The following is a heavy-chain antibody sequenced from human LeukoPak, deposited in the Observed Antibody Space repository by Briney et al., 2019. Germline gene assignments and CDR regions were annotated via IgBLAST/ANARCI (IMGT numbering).Heavy chain of an antibody. J-gene: IGHJ4*02. CDR2: ISGNGRDI. CDR1: GFNFGGHY. Sequence: GGSLRLSCATSGFNFGGHYMSWVRQAPGKGPEWISYISGNGRDIAYADSVKGRFTISRDNAKNSLYLQMNSLRAEDTAVYYCARGPDYYGSGSSLYYFDYWGQGTLVTVSS. D-gene: IGHD3-10*01. V-gene: IGHV3-11*04. CDR3: ARGPDYYGSGSSLYYFDY.